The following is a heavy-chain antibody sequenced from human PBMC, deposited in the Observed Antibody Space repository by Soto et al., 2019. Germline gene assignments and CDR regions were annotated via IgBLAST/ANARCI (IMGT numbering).Heavy chain of an antibody. CDR1: GYSISSGYY. CDR2: TYHSAST. Sequence: SETLSLTCAVSGYSISSGYYWGWIRQPPGKGLEWIGSTYHSASTYYNPSLKSRVTISVDTSKNPFSLKLSSVTAEETAVYYCAGRIAVAGVHLYYYYGMDVWGQGTTVT. CDR3: AGRIAVAGVHLYYYYGMDV. D-gene: IGHD6-19*01. V-gene: IGHV4-38-2*01. J-gene: IGHJ6*02.